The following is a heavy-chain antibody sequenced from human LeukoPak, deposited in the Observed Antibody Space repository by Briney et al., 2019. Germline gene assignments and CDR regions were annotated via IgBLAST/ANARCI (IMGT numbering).Heavy chain of an antibody. CDR3: ARGPVRYFDWFTDAFDI. Sequence: PGGSLRLSCAASGFTFSSYAMHWVRQAPGKGLEWVAVISYDGSNKYYADSVKGRFTISRDNSKNTLYLQMNSLRAEDTAVYYCARGPVRYFDWFTDAFDIWGQGTMVTVSS. CDR1: GFTFSSYA. D-gene: IGHD3-9*01. CDR2: ISYDGSNK. V-gene: IGHV3-30*04. J-gene: IGHJ3*02.